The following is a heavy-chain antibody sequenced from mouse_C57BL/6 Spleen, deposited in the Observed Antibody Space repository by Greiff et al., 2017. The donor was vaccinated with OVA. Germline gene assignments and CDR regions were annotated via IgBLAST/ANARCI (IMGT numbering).Heavy chain of an antibody. Sequence: QVHVKQPGAELVRPGSSVKLSCKASGYPFTGYWLHWVKQRPIQGLEWIGNLDPSDSETYYPQKFKDKATLTVDKSTSTAYMHRSIPTAEAAAVYYCARDSSGYFDDWGQGTTLTVSS. CDR1: GYPFTGYW. V-gene: IGHV1-52*01. J-gene: IGHJ2*01. D-gene: IGHD3-2*02. CDR3: ARDSSGYFDD. CDR2: LDPSDSET.